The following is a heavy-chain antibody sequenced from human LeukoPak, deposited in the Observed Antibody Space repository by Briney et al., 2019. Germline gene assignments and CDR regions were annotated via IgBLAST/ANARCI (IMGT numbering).Heavy chain of an antibody. D-gene: IGHD3-3*01. CDR1: GFTFSNYW. J-gene: IGHJ6*03. CDR3: ARDNGVVHGVYYMDV. CDR2: IKQDGSEK. V-gene: IGHV3-7*01. Sequence: GGSLRLSCAPSGFTFSNYWMTWVRQAPGKGLEWVADIKQDGSEKLYVKSVRGRFTVSRDNAKMSLFLQLNSLRAEDTAVYYCARDNGVVHGVYYMDVWGKGTTVTVS.